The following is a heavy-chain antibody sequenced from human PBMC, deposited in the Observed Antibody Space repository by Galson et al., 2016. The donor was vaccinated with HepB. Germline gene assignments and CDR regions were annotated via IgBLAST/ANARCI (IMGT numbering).Heavy chain of an antibody. CDR3: ARAPRWYSGSPVVYYYHYGMDV. Sequence: SLRLSCAASGFTLSTYGMHWVRQAPGKGLEWVVVIWFDGSNKFSADSVKGRFTISRDNSNNTLYLQMNSLRAEDTAVYYCARAPRWYSGSPVVYYYHYGMDVWGQGTTVTVSS. CDR1: GFTLSTYG. CDR2: IWFDGSNK. V-gene: IGHV3-33*01. D-gene: IGHD1-26*01. J-gene: IGHJ6*02.